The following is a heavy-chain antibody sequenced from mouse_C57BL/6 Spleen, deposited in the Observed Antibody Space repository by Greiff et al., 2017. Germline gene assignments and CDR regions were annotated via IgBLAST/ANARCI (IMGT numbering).Heavy chain of an antibody. V-gene: IGHV1-69*01. Sequence: QVQLQQSGAELVMPGASVKLSCKASGYTFTSYWMHWVKQRPGQGLEWIGEIDPSDSYTNYNQKFKGKSTLTVDKSSSTAYMQLSSLTSEDSAVYYCARAPYYSNYRYAMDYWGQGTSVTVSS. CDR3: ARAPYYSNYRYAMDY. D-gene: IGHD2-5*01. CDR2: IDPSDSYT. J-gene: IGHJ4*01. CDR1: GYTFTSYW.